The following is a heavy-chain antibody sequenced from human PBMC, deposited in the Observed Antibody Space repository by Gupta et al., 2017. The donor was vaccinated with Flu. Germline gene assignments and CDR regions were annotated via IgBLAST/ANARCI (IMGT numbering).Heavy chain of an antibody. J-gene: IGHJ4*02. CDR3: ASNDGYSPTYFDD. CDR2: IVAIFGTT. D-gene: IGHD5-24*01. V-gene: IGHV1-69*06. CDR1: GGILNKYG. Sequence: QVQLVQSGAEVKKPGSSVKVSCKASGGILNKYGITWVRQGPGQGLEWMGGIVAIFGTTNYAQKFQGRITMTADKSTGAVYMELNSLRSEDTAVYDCASNDGYSPTYFDDWGQGTRGTVSS.